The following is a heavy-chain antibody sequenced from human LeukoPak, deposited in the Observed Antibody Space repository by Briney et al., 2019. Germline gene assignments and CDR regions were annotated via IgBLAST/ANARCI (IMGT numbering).Heavy chain of an antibody. CDR1: GGSISSYY. V-gene: IGHV4-4*07. D-gene: IGHD4-17*01. J-gene: IGHJ6*03. CDR3: ARGDDDYGDYYYYMDV. CDR2: IYTSGST. Sequence: SETLSLTCTVSGGSISSYYWSWIRQPAGKGLEWIGRIYTSGSTNYNPSLKSRVTMSVDTSKNQFPLKLSSVTAADTAVYYCARGDDDYGDYYYYMDVWGKGTTVTISS.